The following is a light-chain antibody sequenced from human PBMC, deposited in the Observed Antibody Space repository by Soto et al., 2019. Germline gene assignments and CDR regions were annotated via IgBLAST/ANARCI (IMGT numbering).Light chain of an antibody. J-gene: IGKJ2*01. Sequence: DIVMTQSPDSLAVSLGERATINCKSSQSVLYNSNNKNYLAWYQQKPGQPPKLLIYWASTRESGVPDRFSGSGYGTDFTLTISSLQAEDVAVYYCQQYYSTPNTFGQGTKREIK. CDR2: WAS. CDR3: QQYYSTPNT. V-gene: IGKV4-1*01. CDR1: QSVLYNSNNKNY.